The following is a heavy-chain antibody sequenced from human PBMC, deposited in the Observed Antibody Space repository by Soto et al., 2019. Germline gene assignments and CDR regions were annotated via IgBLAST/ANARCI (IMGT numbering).Heavy chain of an antibody. V-gene: IGHV4-39*01. D-gene: IGHD2-15*01. Sequence: PSETLSLTCTVSGGSISSSSYYWGWIRQPPGKGLEWIGSIYYSGSTYYNPSLKSRVTISVDTSKNQFSLKLSSVTAADTAVYYCARQEYCSGGSCPDYWGQGTLVTVSS. CDR1: GGSISSSSYY. CDR3: ARQEYCSGGSCPDY. J-gene: IGHJ4*02. CDR2: IYYSGST.